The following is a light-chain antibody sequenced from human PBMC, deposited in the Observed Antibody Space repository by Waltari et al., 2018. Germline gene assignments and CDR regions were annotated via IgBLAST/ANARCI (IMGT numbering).Light chain of an antibody. V-gene: IGLV1-40*01. Sequence: QSVLTQPPSVSGAPGQRVTISCTGSGSNIGAGYDVHWYQQLPRAAPKLLIYGLMTRPLGVPDRFFGSTSGTSASLAITGLQAEDEADYYCQSYDTSLSVVFGGGTKLTVL. CDR3: QSYDTSLSVV. J-gene: IGLJ3*02. CDR1: GSNIGAGYD. CDR2: GLM.